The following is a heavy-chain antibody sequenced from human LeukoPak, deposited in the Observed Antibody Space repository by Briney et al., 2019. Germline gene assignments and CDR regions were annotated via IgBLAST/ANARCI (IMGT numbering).Heavy chain of an antibody. CDR2: ISDDGLNT. CDR3: AKDPPRVVPAATRGGFDY. J-gene: IGHJ4*02. CDR1: GFTFSSYS. Sequence: GGSLRLSCAASGFTFSSYSMNWVRQAPGKGLEWVAAISDDGLNTFYIDSVKGRFTISRDDSKNTLYLQMNSLRAEDTAVYYCAKDPPRVVPAATRGGFDYWGQGTLVTVSS. D-gene: IGHD2-2*01. V-gene: IGHV3-30*18.